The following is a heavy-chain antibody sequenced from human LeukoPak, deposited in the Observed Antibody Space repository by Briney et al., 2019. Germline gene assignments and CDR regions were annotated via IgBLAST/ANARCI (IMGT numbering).Heavy chain of an antibody. CDR3: ANEDYGGNSIPR. Sequence: SETLSLTCIGSGGSISSRGDYWGWIRQPPGKGLEWIGSIYHSGSTYYNPSLESRVTISVDTSKNQFSRKLSSVTAADTAVYYCANEDYGGNSIPRWGXGTLVTVSX. J-gene: IGHJ4*01. D-gene: IGHD4-23*01. CDR1: GGSISSRGDY. CDR2: IYHSGST. V-gene: IGHV4-39*07.